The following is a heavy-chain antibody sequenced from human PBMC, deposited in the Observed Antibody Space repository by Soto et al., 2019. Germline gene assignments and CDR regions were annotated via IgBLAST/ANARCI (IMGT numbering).Heavy chain of an antibody. CDR1: GFTFSSYW. J-gene: IGHJ4*02. CDR2: INSDGSNT. Sequence: EVQLVESGGGLVQPGGSLRLSCATSGFTFSSYWMYWVRQAPGKGLVWVSRINSDGSNTGYADSVKSRFTISRDNAKSTLYLEMNSLRAEDTAVYYCARNFDYWGQGILVTVSS. V-gene: IGHV3-74*01. CDR3: ARNFDY.